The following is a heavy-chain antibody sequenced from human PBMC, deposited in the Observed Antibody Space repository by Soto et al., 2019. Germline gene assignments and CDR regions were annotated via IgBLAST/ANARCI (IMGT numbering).Heavy chain of an antibody. CDR1: GFTFSDYY. CDR3: ARGGPYCGGDCSLGTNY. D-gene: IGHD2-21*02. V-gene: IGHV3-11*06. CDR2: ISSSRSYT. J-gene: IGHJ4*02. Sequence: QVQLVESGGGLVKPGGSLRLSCAASGFTFSDYYMSWIRQAPGKGLEWVSYISSSRSYTNYADSVKGRFTISRDNAKNSRYLQLNSLRAEDTAVYYCARGGPYCGGDCSLGTNYWGQGTLVTVSS.